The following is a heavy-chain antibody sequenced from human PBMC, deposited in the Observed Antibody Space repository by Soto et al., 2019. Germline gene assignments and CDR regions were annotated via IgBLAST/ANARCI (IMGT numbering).Heavy chain of an antibody. CDR1: GSTFSSYA. CDR2: IIPIFGTA. J-gene: IGHJ4*02. CDR3: ARGSAYDSST. D-gene: IGHD3-22*01. V-gene: IGHV1-69*13. Sequence: VASVKVSCKACGSTFSSYAISCVRQAPGQGLEWMGGIIPIFGTANYAQKFQGRVTITADESTSTAYMELSSLRSEDTAVYYCARGSAYDSSTWGQGTLVTVSS.